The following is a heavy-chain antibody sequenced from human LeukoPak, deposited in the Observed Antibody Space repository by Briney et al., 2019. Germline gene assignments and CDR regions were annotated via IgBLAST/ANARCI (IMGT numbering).Heavy chain of an antibody. V-gene: IGHV1-2*02. D-gene: IGHD1-1*01. CDR1: GYTFSDSY. CDR3: ARDRRNWNYSDY. CDR2: INPRGGDT. Sequence: GASVKVSCKASGYTFSDSYIHWVRQAPGQGLEWMGWINPRGGDTYYAQKFEDSVTFTRDTSIATAYLELRGLRSDDTAIYYCARDRRNWNYSDYWGQGTLVTVSS. J-gene: IGHJ4*02.